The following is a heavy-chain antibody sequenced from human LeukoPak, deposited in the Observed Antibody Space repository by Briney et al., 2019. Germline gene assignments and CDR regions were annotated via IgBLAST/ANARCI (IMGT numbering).Heavy chain of an antibody. CDR2: FYYSGST. D-gene: IGHD6-13*01. CDR3: ARRLAGTEDY. CDR1: GGSISSSNYY. V-gene: IGHV4-39*01. J-gene: IGHJ4*02. Sequence: SETLSLTXTVSGGSISSSNYYWGWIRQPPGRGLEWIGSFYYSGSTYYNPSLRSRVTISVDTSKNQFSLRLSSVTATDTAVYYCARRLAGTEDYWGQGTLVTVSS.